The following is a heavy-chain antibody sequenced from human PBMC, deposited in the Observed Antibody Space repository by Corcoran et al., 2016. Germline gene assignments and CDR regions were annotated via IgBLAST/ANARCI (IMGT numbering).Heavy chain of an antibody. J-gene: IGHJ6*02. CDR3: ARGPGHYDGMDV. V-gene: IGHV4-61*01. CDR1: GGSVSSGSYY. Sequence: QVQLQESGPGLVKPSETLSLTCTVSGGSVSSGSYYWNWIRQPPGKGLEWIGNIYYSGSTNYNPSLKSRVTISIDTSKSQFSLKLYSVTAADTAVYYCARGPGHYDGMDVWGQGTAVTVSS. CDR2: IYYSGST.